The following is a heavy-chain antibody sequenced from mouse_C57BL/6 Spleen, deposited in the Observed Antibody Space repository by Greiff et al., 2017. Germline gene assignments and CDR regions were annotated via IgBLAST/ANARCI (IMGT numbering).Heavy chain of an antibody. CDR1: GFTFSDYY. CDR2: INYDGSST. Sequence: EVKLVESEGGLVQPGSSMKLSCTASGFTFSDYYMAWVRQVPEKGLEWVANINYDGSSTYYLDSLKSRFIISRDNAKNILYLQMSSLKSEDTATYYCARETTVVLHWYFDVWGTGTTVTVSS. V-gene: IGHV5-16*01. CDR3: ARETTVVLHWYFDV. D-gene: IGHD1-1*01. J-gene: IGHJ1*03.